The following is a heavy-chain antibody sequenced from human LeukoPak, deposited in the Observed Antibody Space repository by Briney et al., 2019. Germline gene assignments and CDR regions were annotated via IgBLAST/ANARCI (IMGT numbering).Heavy chain of an antibody. Sequence: SQTLSLTCTVSGDSISSGDYYWSWIRQPAGKGLEWIGRISSSGSTNYNPSLKSRVTMSVDTSKNQFSLKLSPVTAADTAVYYCARDVNREWLVPGNWFDPWGQGTLVTVSS. V-gene: IGHV4-61*02. CDR3: ARDVNREWLVPGNWFDP. CDR2: ISSSGST. J-gene: IGHJ5*02. CDR1: GDSISSGDYY. D-gene: IGHD6-19*01.